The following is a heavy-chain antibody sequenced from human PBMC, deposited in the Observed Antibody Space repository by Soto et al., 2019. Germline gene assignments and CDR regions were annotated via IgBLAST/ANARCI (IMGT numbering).Heavy chain of an antibody. J-gene: IGHJ6*02. D-gene: IGHD2-2*01. CDR1: GGSISSSNW. CDR2: IYHSGST. V-gene: IGHV4-4*02. Sequence: SETLSLTCAVSGGSISSSNWWSWVRQPPGKGLEWIGEIYHSGSTNYNPSLKSRVTISVDKSKNQFSLKLSSVTAADTAVYYCARVIVVVPAASRYYYYGMDVWGQGTTVTVSS. CDR3: ARVIVVVPAASRYYYYGMDV.